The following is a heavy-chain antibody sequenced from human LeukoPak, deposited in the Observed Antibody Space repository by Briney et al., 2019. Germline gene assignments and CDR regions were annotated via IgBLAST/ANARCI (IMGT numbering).Heavy chain of an antibody. Sequence: PSETLSLTCTVSGASITSGGYYWSWLRQHPGKGLEWIGYISYSGSTYYNPSLKSRVTISVNTSKNQFSLKLSSVTAADTAVYYCARDQYHELFDYWGQGTLVAVSS. CDR2: ISYSGST. J-gene: IGHJ4*02. V-gene: IGHV4-31*03. CDR3: ARDQYHELFDY. D-gene: IGHD2-2*01. CDR1: GASITSGGYY.